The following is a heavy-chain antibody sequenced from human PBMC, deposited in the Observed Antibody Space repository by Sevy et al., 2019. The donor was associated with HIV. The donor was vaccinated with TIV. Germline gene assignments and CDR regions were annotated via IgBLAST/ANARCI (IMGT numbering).Heavy chain of an antibody. CDR1: GGSISSGSSY. CDR3: ARDEASGSFDI. J-gene: IGHJ3*02. V-gene: IGHV4-61*02. D-gene: IGHD6-25*01. Sequence: SETLSLTCTVSGGSISSGSSYWSWIRQPAGKGPEWIGRIYPSGSTNYNPSLESRVTISIDTSKNQFSLKVSSVTAADTAVYFCARDEASGSFDIWGQGTKVTVSS. CDR2: IYPSGST.